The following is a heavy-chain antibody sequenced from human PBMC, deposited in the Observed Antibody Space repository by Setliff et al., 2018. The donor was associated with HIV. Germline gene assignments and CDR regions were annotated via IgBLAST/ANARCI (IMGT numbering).Heavy chain of an antibody. CDR3: ARIGSGWSVGWFEP. CDR1: GSSISSNYY. CDR2: IDASANT. V-gene: IGHV4-38-2*02. J-gene: IGHJ5*02. Sequence: PSETLSLTCTVSGSSISSNYYWAWIRQAPGKGLEWIGCIDASANTYNIPSLKSRATISIDTSKNQLPLKLRSVTAADTAVYYCARIGSGWSVGWFEPWGQGTQVTVSS. D-gene: IGHD6-13*01.